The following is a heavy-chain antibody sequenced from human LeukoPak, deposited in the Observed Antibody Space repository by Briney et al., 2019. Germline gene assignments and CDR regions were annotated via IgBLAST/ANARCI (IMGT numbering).Heavy chain of an antibody. J-gene: IGHJ4*02. CDR1: GFTFSSYT. V-gene: IGHV3-30*04. D-gene: IGHD5-24*01. CDR3: ARGSRWLQLGPFDY. CDR2: MSYDGSDN. Sequence: GGSLKLSCEASGFTFSSYTMHWVRQAPGKGLEWLAVMSYDGSDNYYADSVKGRFTISRDNSRTTVYLQMNSLRAEDTAVYYCARGSRWLQLGPFDYWGQGTLVTVSS.